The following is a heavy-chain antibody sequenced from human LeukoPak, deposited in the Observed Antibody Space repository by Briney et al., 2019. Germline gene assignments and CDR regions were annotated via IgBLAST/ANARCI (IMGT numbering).Heavy chain of an antibody. CDR3: TKDQEVATIGGYSDS. J-gene: IGHJ4*03. CDR2: ISGNGRDT. V-gene: IGHV3-23*01. D-gene: IGHD5-24*01. CDR1: GFIFRSFA. Sequence: GGSLRLSCEGSGFIFRSFAMNWVRQVPGKGLEWVSSISGNGRDTYYADSVKGRFTISRDSPKNTLYLQMNSLLTDDTAVYYCTKDQEVATIGGYSDSWGQGALVNVSS.